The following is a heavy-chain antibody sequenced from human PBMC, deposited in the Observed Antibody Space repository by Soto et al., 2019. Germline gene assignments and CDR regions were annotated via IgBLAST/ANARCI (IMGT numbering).Heavy chain of an antibody. J-gene: IGHJ6*02. V-gene: IGHV1-2*02. CDR1: GYTFTGYY. Sequence: GASVKVSCKASGYTFTGYYVHWVRQAPGQGLEWMGWINPNSGDTYLAQRFQGRVTMNRDTSIGTAYMELRGLTSDDTAVYYCARDKGSLGPYYYGMDVWGQGTTVTVSS. CDR2: INPNSGDT. CDR3: ARDKGSLGPYYYGMDV. D-gene: IGHD1-26*01.